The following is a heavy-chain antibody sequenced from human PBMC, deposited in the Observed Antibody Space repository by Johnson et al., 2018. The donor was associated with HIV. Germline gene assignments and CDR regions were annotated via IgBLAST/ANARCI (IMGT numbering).Heavy chain of an antibody. CDR1: GFTVSSFY. D-gene: IGHD2-2*01. V-gene: IGHV3-66*01. CDR2: IYSGGTT. CDR3: ARAGPWASSPLPFDI. Sequence: VQLVESGGGLVQPGGSLRLSCTASGFTVSSFYMNWVRQAPGKGLEWVSLIYSGGTTYYSDSVKGRFTISRDNYKNTLYLLMSSRSAEDTAVYYCARAGPWASSPLPFDIWGQGTMVSVSS. J-gene: IGHJ3*02.